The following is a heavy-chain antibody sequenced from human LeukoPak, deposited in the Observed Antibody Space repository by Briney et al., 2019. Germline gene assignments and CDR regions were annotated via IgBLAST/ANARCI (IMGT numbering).Heavy chain of an antibody. CDR2: ISSSSTYI. CDR3: ARGKWSTRH. V-gene: IGHV3-21*01. J-gene: IGHJ4*02. D-gene: IGHD2-15*01. Sequence: PGGSLRLSCAASGFTFSSYGMTWVRQAPGKGLEWVSSISSSSTYIKYADSVKGRFTISRDNAKNSLYLQMNSLRAEDTAVYYCARGKWSTRHWGQGTLVTVSS. CDR1: GFTFSSYG.